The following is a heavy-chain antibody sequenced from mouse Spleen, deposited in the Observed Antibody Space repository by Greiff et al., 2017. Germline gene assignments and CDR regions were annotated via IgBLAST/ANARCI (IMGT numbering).Heavy chain of an antibody. CDR3: ARGDLYDGYYYAMDY. CDR2: ISYSGST. D-gene: IGHD2-3*01. Sequence: ESGPSLVKPSQTLSLTCSVTGDSITSGYWNWIRKFPGNKLEYMGYISYSGSTYYNPSLKSRISITRDTSKNQYYLQLNSVTTEDTATYYCARGDLYDGYYYAMDYWGQGTSVTVSS. V-gene: IGHV3-8*02. J-gene: IGHJ4*01. CDR1: GDSITSGY.